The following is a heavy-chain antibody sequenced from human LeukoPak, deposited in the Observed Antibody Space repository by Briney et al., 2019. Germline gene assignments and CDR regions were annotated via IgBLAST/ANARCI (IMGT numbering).Heavy chain of an antibody. J-gene: IGHJ6*02. Sequence: PSETLSLTCAVYGGSFSGYYWSWIRLPPGKGLEWIGEINHSGSTNYNPSLKSRVTISVDTSRNQFSLKLSSVTAADTAVYYCARESLATVTTPMDVWGQGTTVTVSS. CDR3: ARESLATVTTPMDV. CDR2: INHSGST. V-gene: IGHV4-34*01. CDR1: GGSFSGYY. D-gene: IGHD4-11*01.